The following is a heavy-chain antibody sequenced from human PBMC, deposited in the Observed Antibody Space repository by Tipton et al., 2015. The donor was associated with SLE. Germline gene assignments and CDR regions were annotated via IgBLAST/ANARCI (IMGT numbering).Heavy chain of an antibody. D-gene: IGHD1-1*01. CDR2: IYSSGST. V-gene: IGHV4-59*08. Sequence: TLSLTCTVSGGSISRYYWSWIRQPPGKGLEWIGYIYSSGSTNYNPSLKGRVTISIDTSKKQVSLNLSSVTAADTAVYYCARTSGQGYWGQGTLVTVSS. J-gene: IGHJ4*02. CDR1: GGSISRYY. CDR3: ARTSGQGY.